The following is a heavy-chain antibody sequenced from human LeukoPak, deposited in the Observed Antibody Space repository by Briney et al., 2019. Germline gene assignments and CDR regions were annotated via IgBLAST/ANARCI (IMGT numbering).Heavy chain of an antibody. V-gene: IGHV3-30*02. CDR2: IWYDGSNK. CDR3: ATDRATQYFDY. J-gene: IGHJ4*02. CDR1: GITFRSYG. Sequence: GGSLRLSCAASGITFRSYGMHWVRQAPGKGLEWVAFIWYDGSNKYYADSVEGRFTISRDNSRNTLFLQMNSLRAEDTAVYYCATDRATQYFDYWGQGTLVSVSS. D-gene: IGHD2-15*01.